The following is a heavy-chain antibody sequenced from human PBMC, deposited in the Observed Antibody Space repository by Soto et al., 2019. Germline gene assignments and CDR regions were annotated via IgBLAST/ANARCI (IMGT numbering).Heavy chain of an antibody. J-gene: IGHJ5*02. Sequence: TLSLTCAVSGGSISSGFYSWSWIRQPPGQGLEWIGHIYNSGNTYYNPSLMSRVTISVDRSQSHFSLKLTSVTAADTAVYYCARGSDGVWNWFDPWGQGTQVTVSS. CDR2: IYNSGNT. CDR3: ARGSDGVWNWFDP. CDR1: GGSISSGFYS. V-gene: IGHV4-30-2*01. D-gene: IGHD2-21*02.